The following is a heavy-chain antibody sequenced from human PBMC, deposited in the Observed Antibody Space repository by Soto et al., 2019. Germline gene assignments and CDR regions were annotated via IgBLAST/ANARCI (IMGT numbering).Heavy chain of an antibody. J-gene: IGHJ5*02. CDR1: GGSISGGDYY. CDR2: IYYSGST. V-gene: IGHV4-30-4*01. CDR3: ARERPRNYEILTGYYRDNWFDP. D-gene: IGHD3-9*01. Sequence: KPSETLSLTCTVSGGSISGGDYYWSWIRQPPGKGLEWIGYIYYSGSTYYNPSLKSRVTISVDTSKNQFSLKLSSVTAADTAVYYCARERPRNYEILTGYYRDNWFDPWGQGTLVTVSS.